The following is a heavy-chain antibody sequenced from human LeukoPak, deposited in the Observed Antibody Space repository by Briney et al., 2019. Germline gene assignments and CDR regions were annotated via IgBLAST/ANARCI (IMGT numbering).Heavy chain of an antibody. CDR1: GFTFDDYA. V-gene: IGHV3-9*01. Sequence: GRSLRLSCAASGFTFDDYAMHWVRQAPGKGLEWVSGISWNSGSIGYADSVKGRFTISRDNAKNSLYLQMNSLRAEDTALYYCAKDIGGWPYYFDYWGQGTLVTVSS. CDR2: ISWNSGSI. D-gene: IGHD6-19*01. J-gene: IGHJ4*02. CDR3: AKDIGGWPYYFDY.